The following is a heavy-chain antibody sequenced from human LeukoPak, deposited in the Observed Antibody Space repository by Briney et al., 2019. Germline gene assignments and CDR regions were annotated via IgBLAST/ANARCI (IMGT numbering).Heavy chain of an antibody. V-gene: IGHV4-34*01. D-gene: IGHD3/OR15-3a*01. J-gene: IGHJ4*02. CDR1: GGSFSGHS. CDR2: INHGGST. CDR3: ARVDDY. Sequence: SETLSLTCAVYGGSFSGHSWAWIRQPPGKGLEWVGEINHGGSTNYNPSLKSRVTISLDTSKNHFPLKVSSVTAADTAVYYCARVDDYWGQGTLVTVSS.